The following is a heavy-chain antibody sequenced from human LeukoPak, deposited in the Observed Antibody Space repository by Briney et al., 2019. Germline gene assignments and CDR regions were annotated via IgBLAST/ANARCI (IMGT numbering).Heavy chain of an antibody. CDR2: ISSSSSYI. J-gene: IGHJ4*02. CDR1: GFTFSSYS. Sequence: AGGSLRLSCAASGFTFSSYSMNWVRQAPGKGLEWVSSISSSSSYIYYADSVKGRFTISRDNAKNSLYLQMNSLRAEDTAVYYCAFQLLWFGELPHHFDYWGQGTLVTVSS. CDR3: AFQLLWFGELPHHFDY. D-gene: IGHD3-10*01. V-gene: IGHV3-21*01.